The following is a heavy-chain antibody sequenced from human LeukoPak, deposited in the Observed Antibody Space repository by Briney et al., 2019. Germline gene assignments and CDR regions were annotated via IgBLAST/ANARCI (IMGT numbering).Heavy chain of an antibody. D-gene: IGHD4-17*01. V-gene: IGHV4-31*03. J-gene: IGHJ2*01. CDR3: ARDYGDIPPDWYYDL. Sequence: SETLSLTCTVSGGSISSGGYYWSWVRQHPGKGLEWIGYIYYSGSTYYNPPLKSRVTMSVDTSKNQFSLKLSSVTAADTAVYYCARDYGDIPPDWYYDLWGRGTLVTVSS. CDR1: GGSISSGGYY. CDR2: IYYSGST.